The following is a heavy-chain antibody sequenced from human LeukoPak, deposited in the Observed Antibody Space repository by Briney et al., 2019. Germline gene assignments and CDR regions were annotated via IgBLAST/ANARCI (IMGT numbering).Heavy chain of an antibody. Sequence: GASVKVSCKASGGTFSSYAISWVRQAPGQGLEWMGIINPSGGSTSYAQKFQGRVTMTRDTSTSTVYMELSSLRSEDTAVYYCARLGCSSTSCSRHYFDYWGQGTLVTVSS. CDR3: ARLGCSSTSCSRHYFDY. V-gene: IGHV1-46*01. CDR1: GGTFSSYA. CDR2: INPSGGST. D-gene: IGHD2-2*01. J-gene: IGHJ4*02.